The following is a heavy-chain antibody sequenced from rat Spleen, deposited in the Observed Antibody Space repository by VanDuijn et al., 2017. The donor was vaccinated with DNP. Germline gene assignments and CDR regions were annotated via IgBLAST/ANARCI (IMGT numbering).Heavy chain of an antibody. V-gene: IGHV5S23*01. J-gene: IGHJ1*01. CDR2: ISTSGGST. CDR1: GFTFSNYG. Sequence: EVQLVESGGDLVQSGRSLKVSCAASGFTFSNYGMAWVRQAPKKGLEWVATISTSGGSTYYRDSVKGRFTISRDNAKSTLYLQMDSLRSEDTATYYCTTVDFYWYFDFWGPGTMVTVSS. CDR3: TTVDFYWYFDF. D-gene: IGHD1-1*01.